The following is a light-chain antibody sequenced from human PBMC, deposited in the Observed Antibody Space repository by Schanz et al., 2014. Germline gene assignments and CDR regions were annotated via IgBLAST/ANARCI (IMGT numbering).Light chain of an antibody. CDR3: SSYTSSSTLGV. CDR1: SSDVGAYNY. CDR2: DVT. V-gene: IGLV2-14*03. Sequence: QSALTQPASVSGSPGQSITISCTGTSSDVGAYNYVSWYQQHPGKAPKLMIYDVTNRPSGVPDRFSGSKSGNTASLTISGLQAEDEADYYCSSYTSSSTLGVFGGGTKLTVL. J-gene: IGLJ3*02.